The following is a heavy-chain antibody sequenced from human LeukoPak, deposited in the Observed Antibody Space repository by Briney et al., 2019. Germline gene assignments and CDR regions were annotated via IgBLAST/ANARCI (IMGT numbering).Heavy chain of an antibody. CDR1: GVIFSTYG. V-gene: IGHV3-30*02. J-gene: IGHJ6*03. CDR3: AKDLSGYSTTWSPGYMDV. CDR2: VRYGGSDK. Sequence: GGSLRLSCAASGVIFSTYGMHWVRQAPGKGLEWVAFVRYGGSDKYAESVRGRFTISRDNSKNTVDVQMNSLRPEDTGVYYCAKDLSGYSTTWSPGYMDVWGEGITVTVT. D-gene: IGHD5-12*01.